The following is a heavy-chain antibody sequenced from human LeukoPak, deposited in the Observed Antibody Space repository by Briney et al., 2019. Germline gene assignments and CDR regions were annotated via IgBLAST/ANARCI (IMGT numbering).Heavy chain of an antibody. J-gene: IGHJ4*02. Sequence: GGSLRLSCAASAFTFRPYAMLWVRQAPGKGLEWVSTVSGSGGSTYYADSVKGRFTISRDNSNNALYLQMNSLRAEDTAVYYCAKGAASRGYTYVANWGQGTLVTVSS. CDR2: VSGSGGST. CDR1: AFTFRPYA. CDR3: AKGAASRGYTYVAN. D-gene: IGHD5-18*01. V-gene: IGHV3-23*01.